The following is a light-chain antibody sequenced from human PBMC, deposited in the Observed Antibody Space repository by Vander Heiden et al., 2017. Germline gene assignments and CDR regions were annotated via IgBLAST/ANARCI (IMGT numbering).Light chain of an antibody. V-gene: IGKV3-20*01. Sequence: EIVLTQSPGTLSLSPVERATLSCRASQSVSSSYLACYQRKRDQAPRLLIYGASSKAGGIPDRFSSGGSGADLTLTISGLEPEDFAEYYCQRYGSSFTFGPGTKVDIK. CDR3: QRYGSSFT. CDR2: GAS. CDR1: QSVSSSY. J-gene: IGKJ3*01.